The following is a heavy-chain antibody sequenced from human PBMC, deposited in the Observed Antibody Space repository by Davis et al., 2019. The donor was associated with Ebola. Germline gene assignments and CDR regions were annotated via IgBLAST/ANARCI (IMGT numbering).Heavy chain of an antibody. J-gene: IGHJ4*02. Sequence: GESLKISCAASGFTFSSYGMHWVRQAPGKGLEWVAVISYDGSNKYYADSVKGRFTISRDNSKNTLYLQMNSLRAEDTAVYYCAKDRYSGSYSDYWGQGTLVTVSS. CDR1: GFTFSSYG. CDR3: AKDRYSGSYSDY. CDR2: ISYDGSNK. V-gene: IGHV3-30*18. D-gene: IGHD1-26*01.